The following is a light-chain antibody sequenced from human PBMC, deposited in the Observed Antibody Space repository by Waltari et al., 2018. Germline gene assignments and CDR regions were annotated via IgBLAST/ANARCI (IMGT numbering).Light chain of an antibody. CDR1: QSLNRA. Sequence: IVLTQSPGPLSMSPGEGVTLSCRASQSLNRALAWYQQKPGQAPRLLIYNVFNRATDIPDRFSGSGSGTEFSLTISRLEPEDFAVYYCQHYVSLPATFGQGTRVEIK. CDR3: QHYVSLPAT. CDR2: NVF. J-gene: IGKJ1*01. V-gene: IGKV3-20*01.